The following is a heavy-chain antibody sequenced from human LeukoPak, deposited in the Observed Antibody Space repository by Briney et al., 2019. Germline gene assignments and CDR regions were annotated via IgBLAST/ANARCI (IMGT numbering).Heavy chain of an antibody. J-gene: IGHJ4*02. Sequence: SETLSLTCTVSGGSISSGGYYWSWIRQHPGKGLEWIGYIYYSGSTYYNPSLKSRVTISVDTSKNQFSLKLSSVTAADTAVYYCAGGPWDYRFGELLPIDYWGQGTLVTVSS. CDR1: GGSISSGGYY. CDR3: AGGPWDYRFGELLPIDY. V-gene: IGHV4-31*03. D-gene: IGHD3-10*01. CDR2: IYYSGST.